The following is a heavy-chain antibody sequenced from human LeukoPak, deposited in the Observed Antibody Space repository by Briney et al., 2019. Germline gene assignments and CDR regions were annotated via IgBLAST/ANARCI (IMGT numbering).Heavy chain of an antibody. Sequence: LSLTCTVSGDSINSLDLWSWVRQAPGKGLEWVAVISYDESNKYYADSVKGRFTISRDNSKNTLYLQMNSLRAEDSAVYFCAKDRYSGSYMNYYYGMDVWGQGTTVTVS. CDR3: AKDRYSGSYMNYYYGMDV. J-gene: IGHJ6*02. D-gene: IGHD1-26*01. CDR2: ISYDESNK. V-gene: IGHV3-30*18. CDR1: GDSINSLD.